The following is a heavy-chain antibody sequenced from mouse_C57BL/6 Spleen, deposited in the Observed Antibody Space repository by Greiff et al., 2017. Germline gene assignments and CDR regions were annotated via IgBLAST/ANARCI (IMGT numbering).Heavy chain of an antibody. CDR2: IDPENGDT. CDR3: TTSYYYGRSYDMFAY. D-gene: IGHD1-1*01. J-gene: IGHJ3*01. Sequence: VQLQQSGAELVRPGASVKLSCTASGFNIKDDYMHWVKQRPEQGLEWIGWIDPENGDTEYASKFQGKATITADTSSNTAYLQLSSLTSEDTAVYYCTTSYYYGRSYDMFAYWGQGTLVTVSA. CDR1: GFNIKDDY. V-gene: IGHV14-4*01.